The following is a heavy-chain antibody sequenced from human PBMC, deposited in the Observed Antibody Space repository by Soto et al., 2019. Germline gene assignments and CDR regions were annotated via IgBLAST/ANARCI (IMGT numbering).Heavy chain of an antibody. V-gene: IGHV2-26*04. CDR2: IFSDNER. Sequence: TTDKMGVSGIRQPPGKALEWLAHIFSDNERSYSTSLQGRLTISKDTSGSQVALSMTNVDPVDTATSYCASRRVGYTRLQYGMGVWGERLAVTV. CDR3: ASRRVGYTRLQYGMGV. D-gene: IGHD6-13*01. CDR1: TTDKMG. J-gene: IGHJ6*01.